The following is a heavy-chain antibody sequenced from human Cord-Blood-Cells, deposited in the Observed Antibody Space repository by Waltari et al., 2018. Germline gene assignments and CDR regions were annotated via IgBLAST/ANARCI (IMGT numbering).Heavy chain of an antibody. CDR3: ARANWGFNYFDY. D-gene: IGHD7-27*01. CDR1: GFTFSSCG. V-gene: IGHV3-33*01. Sequence: QVQLVESGGGVVQPGRSLRLSCAASGFTFSSCGMHWVRQAPGKGLEWVAVIWYDGSNKYYAYSVKGRFTISRDNSKNTLYLQMNSLRAEDTAVYYCARANWGFNYFDYWGQGTLVTVSS. J-gene: IGHJ4*02. CDR2: IWYDGSNK.